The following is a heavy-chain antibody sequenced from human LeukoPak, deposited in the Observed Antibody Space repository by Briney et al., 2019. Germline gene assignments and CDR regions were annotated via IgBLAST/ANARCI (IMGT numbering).Heavy chain of an antibody. D-gene: IGHD6-13*01. CDR1: GGSISSYY. Sequence: PSETLSLTCTVSGGSISSYYWSWIRQPPGKGLEWIGYIYYSGSTNYNPSLKSRVTISVDTSKNQFSLKLSSVTAADTAVYYCARAVAAAPFGAFDIWGQGTMVTVSS. CDR2: IYYSGST. V-gene: IGHV4-59*01. J-gene: IGHJ3*02. CDR3: ARAVAAAPFGAFDI.